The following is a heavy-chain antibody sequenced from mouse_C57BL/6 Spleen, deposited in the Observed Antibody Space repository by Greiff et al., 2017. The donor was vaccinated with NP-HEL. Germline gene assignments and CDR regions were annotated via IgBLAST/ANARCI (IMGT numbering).Heavy chain of an antibody. V-gene: IGHV1-50*01. CDR3: ASPLYYGNLYWYFDV. J-gene: IGHJ1*03. Sequence: QVQLQQPGAELVKPGASVKLSCKASGYTFTSYWMQWVKQRPGQGLEWIGEIDPSDSYTNYNQKFKGKATLTVDTSSSTAYMQLSSLTSEDSAVYYCASPLYYGNLYWYFDVWGTGTTVTVSS. CDR2: IDPSDSYT. CDR1: GYTFTSYW. D-gene: IGHD2-1*01.